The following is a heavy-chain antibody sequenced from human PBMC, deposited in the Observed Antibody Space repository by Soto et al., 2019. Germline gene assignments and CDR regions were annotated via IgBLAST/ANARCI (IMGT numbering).Heavy chain of an antibody. Sequence: KASETLSLTCAVSGGSISSGGYSWSWIRQPPGKGLEWIGYIYHSGSTYYNPSLKSRVTISVDRSKNQFSLKLNSVTAADTAVYYCARGRYISGSGIKSGYYGMDVWGQGTTVTVSS. CDR2: IYHSGST. V-gene: IGHV4-30-2*01. D-gene: IGHD3-10*01. J-gene: IGHJ6*02. CDR3: ARGRYISGSGIKSGYYGMDV. CDR1: GGSISSGGYS.